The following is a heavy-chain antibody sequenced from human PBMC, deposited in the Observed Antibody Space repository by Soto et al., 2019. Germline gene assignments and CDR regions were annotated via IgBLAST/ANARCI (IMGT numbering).Heavy chain of an antibody. CDR2: IIPIFGTA. Sequence: QVQLVQSGAEVKKPGSSVKVSCEASGGTFSSYALSWVRQVPGQVLEWMGGIIPIFGTANYAQKFQGRVTLTADKSRTTAYMELNSLRSEDTAVYYCARVPIGYSYGTHYYGMDVWGQGTTVTVPS. CDR1: GGTFSSYA. CDR3: ARVPIGYSYGTHYYGMDV. D-gene: IGHD5-18*01. V-gene: IGHV1-69*06. J-gene: IGHJ6*02.